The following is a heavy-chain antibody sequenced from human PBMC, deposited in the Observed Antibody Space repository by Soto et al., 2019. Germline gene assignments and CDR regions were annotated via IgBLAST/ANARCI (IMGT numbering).Heavy chain of an antibody. D-gene: IGHD3-10*01. CDR2: IYYSGST. J-gene: IGHJ4*02. CDR1: GGSISGGGYY. V-gene: IGHV4-31*03. CDR3: AGAPSGSYRDDVFDY. Sequence: SETLSLTCTVSGGSISGGGYYWSWIRQHPGKGLEWIGYIYYSGSTYYNPSLKSRVTISVDTSKNQFSLKLSSVTAADTAVYYCAGAPSGSYRDDVFDYWGQGTLVTVSS.